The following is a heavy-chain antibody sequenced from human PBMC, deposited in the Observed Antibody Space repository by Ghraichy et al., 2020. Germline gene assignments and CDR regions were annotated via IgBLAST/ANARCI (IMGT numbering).Heavy chain of an antibody. CDR3: ARDIYDILTGYYPYYFDY. Sequence: GESLNISCAASGFTFSSYWMSWVRQAPGKGLEWVANIKQDGSEKYYVDSVKGRFTISRDNAKNSLYLQMNSLRAEDTAVYYCARDIYDILTGYYPYYFDYWGQGTLVTVSS. D-gene: IGHD3-9*01. J-gene: IGHJ4*02. CDR1: GFTFSSYW. V-gene: IGHV3-7*01. CDR2: IKQDGSEK.